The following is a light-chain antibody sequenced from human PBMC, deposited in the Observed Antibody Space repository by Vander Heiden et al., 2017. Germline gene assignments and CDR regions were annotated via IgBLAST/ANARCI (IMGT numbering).Light chain of an antibody. Sequence: DIKMTPSPSSLSASVGASVTITCRASQSISSYLNWYQQKPGKAPKLLIYLASSLQSGVPSRFSGRGSETDFTLTISSLQPEDVATYYCQQSYSIPLTFGQGTKLEIK. CDR2: LAS. J-gene: IGKJ2*01. V-gene: IGKV1-39*01. CDR3: QQSYSIPLT. CDR1: QSISSY.